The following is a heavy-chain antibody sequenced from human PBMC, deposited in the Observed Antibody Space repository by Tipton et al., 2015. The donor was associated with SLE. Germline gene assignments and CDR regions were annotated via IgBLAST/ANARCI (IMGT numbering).Heavy chain of an antibody. CDR3: VRQLPGWDGVDP. CDR1: GGSFIGFY. J-gene: IGHJ5*02. Sequence: TLSLTCAVYGGSFIGFYWSWNRPPPVKGLEWIGEINHSGSTNSNPSLKSRVTLSVDTSTNQFSLKLTSVTAADTAVYYCVRQLPGWDGVDPWGQGTLVTVSS. V-gene: IGHV4-34*01. CDR2: INHSGST. D-gene: IGHD2-2*01.